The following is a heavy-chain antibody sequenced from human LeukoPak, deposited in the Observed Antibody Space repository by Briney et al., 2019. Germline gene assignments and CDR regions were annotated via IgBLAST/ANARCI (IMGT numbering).Heavy chain of an antibody. J-gene: IGHJ4*02. CDR2: IRSKANNYAT. V-gene: IGHV3-73*01. Sequence: GGSLKLSCAASGFTFSGSAMHWVRQASRKGLEWVGRIRSKANNYATAYAASVKGRFTISRDDSKNTAYLQMSSLKTDDTAVYFCSSGLSVLRSNNTPVDYWGQGTLVTVSS. CDR3: SSGLSVLRSNNTPVDY. D-gene: IGHD4-17*01. CDR1: GFTFSGSA.